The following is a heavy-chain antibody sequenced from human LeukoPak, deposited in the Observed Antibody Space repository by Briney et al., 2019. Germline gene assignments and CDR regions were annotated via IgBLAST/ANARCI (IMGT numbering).Heavy chain of an antibody. CDR1: GGSINFASYS. CDR3: ARGWSAGGAFDI. Sequence: SETLSLTCTVSGGSINFASYSWTWIRQPAGKGLEWIGRIYTSGSTNYNPSLKSRVTISIDTSKHQFSLELSSVTAADTAVYYCARGWSAGGAFDIWGQETMVTVSS. J-gene: IGHJ3*02. CDR2: IYTSGST. V-gene: IGHV4-61*02. D-gene: IGHD6-19*01.